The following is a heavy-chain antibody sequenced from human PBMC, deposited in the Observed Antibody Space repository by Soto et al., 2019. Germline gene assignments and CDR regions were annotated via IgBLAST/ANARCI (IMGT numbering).Heavy chain of an antibody. V-gene: IGHV1-58*01. CDR2: IVVGSGNT. J-gene: IGHJ6*02. D-gene: IGHD3-9*01. CDR1: GFTFTSSA. Sequence: SVKVSCKASGFTFTSSAVQWVRQARGQRLEWIGWIVVGSGNTNYAQKFQERVTITRDMSTSTAYMELSSLRSEDTAVYYCASDDILTGYHYYYGMDVWGQGTTVTVSS. CDR3: ASDDILTGYHYYYGMDV.